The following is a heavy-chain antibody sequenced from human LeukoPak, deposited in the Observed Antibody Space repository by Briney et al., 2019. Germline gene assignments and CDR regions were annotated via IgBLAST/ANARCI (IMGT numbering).Heavy chain of an antibody. D-gene: IGHD3-16*01. CDR2: ISDSGSDT. CDR1: GFTFSSYG. J-gene: IGHJ4*02. V-gene: IGHV3-23*01. Sequence: GGSLRLSCAASGFTFSSYGLSWVRQAPGKGLEWVSAISDSGSDTYYADSVKGRFTISKDNSKNTLYLQINSLRAEDTAVYYGAKGVGGGGGGVYFDSWGQGTLVTVSS. CDR3: AKGVGGGGGGVYFDS.